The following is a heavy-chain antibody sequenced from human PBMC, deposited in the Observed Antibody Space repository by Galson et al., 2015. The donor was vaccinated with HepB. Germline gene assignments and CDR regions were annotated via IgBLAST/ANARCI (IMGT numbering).Heavy chain of an antibody. CDR1: GGSISNYY. CDR3: ARGSRHGAFDI. Sequence: ETLSLTCTVSGGSISNYYWSWIRQPPGKGLEWIGYVYYSGSTNYNPSLKSRVTISVDTSKNLFSLKLSSVTAADTAVYYCARGSRHGAFDIWGQGTMVTVSS. D-gene: IGHD6-13*01. J-gene: IGHJ3*02. CDR2: VYYSGST. V-gene: IGHV4-59*01.